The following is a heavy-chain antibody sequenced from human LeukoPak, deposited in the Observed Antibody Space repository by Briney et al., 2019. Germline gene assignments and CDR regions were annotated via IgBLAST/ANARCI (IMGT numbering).Heavy chain of an antibody. Sequence: GGSLRLSCAASGFTFSAFSMTWVRQAPGKGLEWVGFIRSKAYGGTTEYAASVKGRFSISRDDSKSIAYLQMNSLKTEDTAVYYCGAYYYDGSGYYHPDFWGQGTLVTVSS. CDR3: GAYYYDGSGYYHPDF. J-gene: IGHJ4*02. V-gene: IGHV3-49*04. CDR2: IRSKAYGGTT. CDR1: GFTFSAFS. D-gene: IGHD3-22*01.